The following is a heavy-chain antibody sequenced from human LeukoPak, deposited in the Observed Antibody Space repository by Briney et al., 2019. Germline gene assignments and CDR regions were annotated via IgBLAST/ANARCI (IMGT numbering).Heavy chain of an antibody. D-gene: IGHD3-22*01. V-gene: IGHV4-59*01. CDR1: GGSISSYY. Sequence: SETLSLTCTVSGGSISSYYWSWIRQPPGKGLEWIGYIYYSGSTNYNPSLKSRVTISVDTSKNQFSLKLSSVTAADTAVYYCARYYDSSGYLDYWGQGTLVTVSS. CDR2: IYYSGST. CDR3: ARYYDSSGYLDY. J-gene: IGHJ4*02.